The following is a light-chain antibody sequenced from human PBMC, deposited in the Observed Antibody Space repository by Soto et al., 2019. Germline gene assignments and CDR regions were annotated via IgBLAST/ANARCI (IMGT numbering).Light chain of an antibody. J-gene: IGKJ1*01. Sequence: IQLTQSPSSLSASVGDRVTITCRASQDISSYLAWYQQKPGKAPTLLIYAASTLQSGVPSRFSGSGFGTDFTLTISSLQAEEFASYYCQQLRSYPSTVGLGTKVDIK. CDR3: QQLRSYPST. CDR2: AAS. V-gene: IGKV1-9*01. CDR1: QDISSY.